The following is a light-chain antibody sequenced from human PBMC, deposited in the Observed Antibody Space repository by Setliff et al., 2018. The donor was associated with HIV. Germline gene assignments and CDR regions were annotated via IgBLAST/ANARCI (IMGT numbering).Light chain of an antibody. J-gene: IGLJ1*01. Sequence: QSALPQPASVSGSPGQSITISCTGTTSDVGGYNYVSWYQQHPGKAPKLMIYDVTNRPSGISDRFSGSKSANTASLTISGLQADDEADYYCSSYTSTSTRVFGTGTKVTVL. CDR3: SSYTSTSTRV. CDR1: TSDVGGYNY. V-gene: IGLV2-14*03. CDR2: DVT.